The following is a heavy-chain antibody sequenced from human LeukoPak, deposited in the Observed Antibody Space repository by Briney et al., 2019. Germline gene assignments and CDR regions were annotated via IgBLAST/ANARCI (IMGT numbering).Heavy chain of an antibody. CDR3: ARDRGAAAGTFDY. J-gene: IGHJ4*02. Sequence: ASVKVSCKASGYTFTSYGISWVRQAPGQGLEWMGWISAYNGNTNYAQKLQGRVTMTRDTSISTAYMELSRLRSDDTAVYYCARDRGAAAGTFDYWGQGTLVTVSS. V-gene: IGHV1-18*01. CDR1: GYTFTSYG. D-gene: IGHD6-13*01. CDR2: ISAYNGNT.